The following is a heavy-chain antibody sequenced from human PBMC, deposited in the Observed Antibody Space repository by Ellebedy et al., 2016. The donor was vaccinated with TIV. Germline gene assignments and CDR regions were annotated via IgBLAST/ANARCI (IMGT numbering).Heavy chain of an antibody. Sequence: PGGSLRLSCQASGYSFTSHWINWVRQMPGKGLEWMGRIDPRDSQTDYRPSFQGHVIISVDTSISTAFLQWSSLKASDTAIYYCARRKRGIMGAYDIWGQGTMVTVSS. CDR2: IDPRDSQT. CDR1: GYSFTSHW. CDR3: ARRKRGIMGAYDI. V-gene: IGHV5-10-1*01. J-gene: IGHJ3*02. D-gene: IGHD3-16*01.